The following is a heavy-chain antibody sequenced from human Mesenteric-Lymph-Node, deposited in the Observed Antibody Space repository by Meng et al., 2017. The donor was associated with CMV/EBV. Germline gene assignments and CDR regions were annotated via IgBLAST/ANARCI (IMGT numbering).Heavy chain of an antibody. CDR3: ARGETSGYGIFEY. D-gene: IGHD5-12*01. Sequence: ASGFPFSSYYMPWVRQAPGQGLEWMGIINPTGGSTSYAQTFQARVTMTRDRSTSTVYMELSSLGSDDTAVYYCARGETSGYGIFEYWGQGTLVTVSS. V-gene: IGHV1-46*01. J-gene: IGHJ4*02. CDR2: INPTGGST. CDR1: GFPFSSYY.